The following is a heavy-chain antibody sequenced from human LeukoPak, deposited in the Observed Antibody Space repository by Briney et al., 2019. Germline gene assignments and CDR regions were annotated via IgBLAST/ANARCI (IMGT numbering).Heavy chain of an antibody. V-gene: IGHV3-20*04. Sequence: GGSLRLSCAASGFTFSSYSMNWVRQAPGKGLEWVSGINWNGGSTGYADSVKGRFTISRDNAKNSLYLQMNSLRAEDTALYYCARVSHYYDSSGYYNHWRGAFDIWGQGTMVTVSS. CDR3: ARVSHYYDSSGYYNHWRGAFDI. D-gene: IGHD3-22*01. CDR2: INWNGGST. CDR1: GFTFSSYS. J-gene: IGHJ3*02.